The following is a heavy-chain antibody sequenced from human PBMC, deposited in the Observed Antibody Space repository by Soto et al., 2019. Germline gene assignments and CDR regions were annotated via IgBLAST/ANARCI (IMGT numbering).Heavy chain of an antibody. Sequence: SVTVSCKASGFTLTSADVQWVRQTRGQRLEWIGWIVGGSGSTNYAQQFQGRLAITRDMSTSTVYMELSSLRSEDTAVYYCAADWSNRPFDFWGQGTLVTVSS. J-gene: IGHJ4*02. CDR3: AADWSNRPFDF. CDR2: IVGGSGST. V-gene: IGHV1-58*01. D-gene: IGHD3-3*01. CDR1: GFTLTSAD.